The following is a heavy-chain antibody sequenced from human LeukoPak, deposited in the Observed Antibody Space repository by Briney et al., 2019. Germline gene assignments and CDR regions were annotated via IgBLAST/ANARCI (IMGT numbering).Heavy chain of an antibody. CDR3: ARDVGSYPVD. CDR1: GFALSSYG. Sequence: GGSLRLSCAASGFALSSYGIHWVRQAPGKGLEWVAAISYDGSKKYYAASVKGRFTLSRDTSKNTVYLEMNSLRAEDTAVYYCARDVGSYPVDWGQGTLVSVSS. J-gene: IGHJ4*02. CDR2: ISYDGSKK. V-gene: IGHV3-33*01. D-gene: IGHD2-21*01.